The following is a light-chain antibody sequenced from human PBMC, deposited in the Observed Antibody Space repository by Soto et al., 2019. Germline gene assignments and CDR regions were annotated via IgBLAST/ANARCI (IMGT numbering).Light chain of an antibody. V-gene: IGLV2-11*01. CDR2: DVS. CDR1: SSDVGGYNY. Sequence: QSVLTQPRSVSGSPGQSVTISCTGTSSDVGGYNYVSWYQQHPGKAPKFIIYDVSKRPSGVPDRFSGSKSGKTASLTISGLQAVDEADYYCCSYAGSYTLIFGGGTKVTVL. CDR3: CSYAGSYTLI. J-gene: IGLJ2*01.